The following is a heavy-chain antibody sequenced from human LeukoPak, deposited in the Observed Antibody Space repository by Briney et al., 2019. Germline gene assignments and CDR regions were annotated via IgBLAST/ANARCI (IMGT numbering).Heavy chain of an antibody. CDR3: ARDFSYGERNWFDP. D-gene: IGHD3-10*01. CDR1: GFTFSSYS. J-gene: IGHJ5*02. Sequence: PGGSLRLSCAASGFTFSSYSMNWVRQAPGKGLEWVSSISSGSSYIYYADSVKGRFTISRDNAKNSLYLQMNSLRAEDTAVYYCARDFSYGERNWFDPWGQGTLVTVSS. V-gene: IGHV3-21*01. CDR2: ISSGSSYI.